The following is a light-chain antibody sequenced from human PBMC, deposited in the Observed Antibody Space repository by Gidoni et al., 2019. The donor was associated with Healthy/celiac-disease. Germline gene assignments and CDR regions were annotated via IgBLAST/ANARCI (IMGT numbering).Light chain of an antibody. V-gene: IGKV3-15*01. Sequence: EIVMTQSPATLSVSPGERATLSCRASQSVSSNLARYQQKPGQAPRLLIYGASTRATGIPARFSGSGSGTEFTLTISSLQSEDFAVYYCQQYNNWPPDPWTFGQGTKVEIK. CDR3: QQYNNWPPDPWT. J-gene: IGKJ1*01. CDR1: QSVSSN. CDR2: GAS.